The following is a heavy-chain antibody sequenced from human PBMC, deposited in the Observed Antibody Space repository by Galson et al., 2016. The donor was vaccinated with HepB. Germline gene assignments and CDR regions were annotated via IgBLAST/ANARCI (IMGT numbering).Heavy chain of an antibody. CDR2: ISGSHGAT. D-gene: IGHD1-20*01. Sequence: SLRLSCAVSGFTFTTFGMHWVRQAPGKGLEWVSGISGSHGATYYADTLKGRFTISRDNSKKTLYLQMNSLRAEDTAVYYCAKGTDNWNQYYMDVWGKGTTVTVSS. CDR3: AKGTDNWNQYYMDV. CDR1: GFTFTTFG. J-gene: IGHJ6*03. V-gene: IGHV3-23*01.